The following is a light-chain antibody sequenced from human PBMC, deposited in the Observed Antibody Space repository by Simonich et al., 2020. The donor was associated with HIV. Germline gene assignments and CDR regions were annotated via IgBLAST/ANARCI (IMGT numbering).Light chain of an antibody. J-gene: IGKJ2*01. CDR1: QSVNNN. V-gene: IGKV3-15*01. CDR3: QQRSNWPYT. Sequence: EIVMTQSPATLSVSPGERATLSCRASQSVNNNLAWYQQKPGQAPRLLIYGASTRATSIPARFSGSGSGTEFTLTISSLQPDDFAVYYCQQRSNWPYTFGQGTKLEIK. CDR2: GAS.